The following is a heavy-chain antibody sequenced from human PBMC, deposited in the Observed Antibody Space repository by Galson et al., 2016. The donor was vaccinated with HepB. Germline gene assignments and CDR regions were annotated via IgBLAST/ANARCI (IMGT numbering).Heavy chain of an antibody. CDR1: GFTFSYYY. V-gene: IGHV3-11*01. D-gene: IGHD6-19*01. CDR2: ISGDGRTI. J-gene: IGHJ5*01. Sequence: SLRLSCAASGFTFSYYYMSWIRQAPGKGLEWVSYISGDGRTINYADAVKGRLTISRDNAENSLYLHMSSLTGEDTAVYYCARMFPLYSSGWYVRGDGWFDSWGQGTLVTVSS. CDR3: ARMFPLYSSGWYVRGDGWFDS.